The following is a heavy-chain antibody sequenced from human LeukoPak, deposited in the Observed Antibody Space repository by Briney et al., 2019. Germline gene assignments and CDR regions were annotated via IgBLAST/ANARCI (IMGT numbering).Heavy chain of an antibody. CDR2: IIPIFDTA. CDR3: ASGRTDIVVVPATLRNYYFDY. D-gene: IGHD2-2*01. CDR1: GGTFSNYA. V-gene: IGHV1-69*13. Sequence: SVKVSCKASGGTFSNYAISWVRQAPGQGLEWMGGIIPIFDTADYAQKFQGRLTITADESTSTAYMELSSLRAEDTAVYYCASGRTDIVVVPATLRNYYFDYWGQGTLVTVSS. J-gene: IGHJ4*02.